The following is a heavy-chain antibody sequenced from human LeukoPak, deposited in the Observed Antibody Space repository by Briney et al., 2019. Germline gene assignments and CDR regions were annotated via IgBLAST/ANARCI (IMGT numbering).Heavy chain of an antibody. J-gene: IGHJ3*02. CDR2: ISSSGSTI. CDR1: GFTFSDYY. D-gene: IGHD6-13*01. Sequence: GGSLRLSCAASGFTFSDYYMSWIRQAPGKGLEWVSYISSSGSTIYYADSVKGRFTISRDNAKNSLYLQMNSLRAEDTAVYYCARALIAAAGNEAFDIWGQGTMVTVSS. V-gene: IGHV3-11*04. CDR3: ARALIAAAGNEAFDI.